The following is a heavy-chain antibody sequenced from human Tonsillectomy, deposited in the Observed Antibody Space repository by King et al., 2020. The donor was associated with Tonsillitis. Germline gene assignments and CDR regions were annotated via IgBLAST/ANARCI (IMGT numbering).Heavy chain of an antibody. V-gene: IGHV3-30*03. CDR1: GFPFSSFG. CDR2: ISCDGSDK. CDR3: ASPYCGGDCYDDYFDY. Sequence: QLVQSGGGVVQPGKSLRLSCTASGFPFSSFGMHWVRQAPGKGLEWVAVISCDGSDKYYADSVKGRFTISRDNSKNTLYLQLNSLRAEDTAVYYCASPYCGGDCYDDYFDYWGQGTLVTVSS. J-gene: IGHJ4*02. D-gene: IGHD2-21*02.